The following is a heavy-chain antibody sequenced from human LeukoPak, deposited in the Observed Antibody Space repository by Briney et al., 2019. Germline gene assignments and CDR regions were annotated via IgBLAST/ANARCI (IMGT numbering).Heavy chain of an antibody. CDR1: GYSISSGYY. CDR2: IYHSGST. CDR3: ARDAEGTYYYGSGSCSF. Sequence: SETLSLTCTVSGYSISSGYYWGWIRQPPGKGLEWIGSIYHSGSTYYNPSLKSRVTISVDTSKNQFSLKLSSVTAADTAVYYCARDAEGTYYYGSGSCSFWGQGTLVTVSS. V-gene: IGHV4-38-2*02. D-gene: IGHD3-10*01. J-gene: IGHJ4*02.